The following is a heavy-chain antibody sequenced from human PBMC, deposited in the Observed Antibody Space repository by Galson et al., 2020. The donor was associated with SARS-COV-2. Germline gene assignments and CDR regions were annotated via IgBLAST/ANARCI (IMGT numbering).Heavy chain of an antibody. CDR2: ISFDGNNK. J-gene: IGHJ3*01. V-gene: IGHV3-30-3*01. D-gene: IGHD3-10*01. CDR3: AREEYFGPGTPGYAVGR. CDR1: GFTFSNHA. Sequence: GGSLRLSCAASGFTFSNHAMNCVRQGPGKGLEWIATISFDGNNKHYVDSVKGRFTISRDNSKDSLYLQVNSLRADDTAVYYCAREEYFGPGTPGYAVGRWGQGTLCIVS.